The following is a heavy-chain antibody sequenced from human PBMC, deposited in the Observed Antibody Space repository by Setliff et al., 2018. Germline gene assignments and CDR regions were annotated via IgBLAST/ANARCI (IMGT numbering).Heavy chain of an antibody. CDR3: ARASRFGTAIYKGDYYMDV. V-gene: IGHV7-4-1*01. Sequence: ASVKVSCKASGYPFISYDINWVRQAPGQGLEWMGWINTNTGNPTYAQDFTGRFVFSLDTSVSTAYLQIYSLKAEDTAVYYCARASRFGTAIYKGDYYMDVWGNGTTVTVSS. CDR2: INTNTGNP. J-gene: IGHJ6*03. D-gene: IGHD2-21*02. CDR1: GYPFISYD.